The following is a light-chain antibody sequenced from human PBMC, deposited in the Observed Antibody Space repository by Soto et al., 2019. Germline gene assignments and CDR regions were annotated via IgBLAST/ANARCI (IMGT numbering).Light chain of an antibody. CDR1: QSVSSNY. V-gene: IGKV3-20*01. CDR2: GAS. J-gene: IGKJ1*01. CDR3: QQYVTSPWT. Sequence: DIVLTQSPGTLSLSPGERATLSCRASQSVSSNYLASYQQKPGQAPRLLIYGASSGVTGIPDRFSGSGSGTDFTLTISRLEPEDFAVYYCQQYVTSPWTFGQGTKVEIK.